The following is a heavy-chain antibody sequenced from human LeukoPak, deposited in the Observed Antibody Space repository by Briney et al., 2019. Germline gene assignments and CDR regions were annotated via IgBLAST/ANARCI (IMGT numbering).Heavy chain of an antibody. V-gene: IGHV3-74*01. CDR1: GFTFSSNW. D-gene: IGHD1-26*01. CDR3: VRDLGGRSGH. J-gene: IGHJ4*02. CDR2: INEDGSTT. Sequence: GSLRLSCAASGFTFSSNWMHWVRQAPGKGLVWVSRINEDGSTTDYADSVKGRSTIFRDNAKNTLYLQMNSLRAEDTAVYYCVRDLGGRSGHWGQGTLVTVSS.